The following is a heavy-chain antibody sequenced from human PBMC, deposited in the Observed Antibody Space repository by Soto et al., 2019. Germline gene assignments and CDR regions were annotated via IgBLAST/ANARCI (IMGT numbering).Heavy chain of an antibody. J-gene: IGHJ4*02. V-gene: IGHV3-30*18. CDR3: AKFQSSAYYGVDF. Sequence: QVQLAESGGSVVQPGRSLRLSCAASGFTFSSFGMLWVRQAPGKGREWVAIMSHDGSKKYHADSVKGRFTVSRDNSENTLYLQMNSLRPEDTAMYYCAKFQSSAYYGVDFWGQGTLVTVSS. CDR2: MSHDGSKK. CDR1: GFTFSSFG. D-gene: IGHD1-26*01.